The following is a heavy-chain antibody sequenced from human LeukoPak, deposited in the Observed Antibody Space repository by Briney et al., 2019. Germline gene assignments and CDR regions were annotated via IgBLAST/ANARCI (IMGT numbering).Heavy chain of an antibody. CDR3: ARVVYVGFGGVIVPYGMDV. CDR1: GFSFSDHY. V-gene: IGHV3-72*01. D-gene: IGHD3-16*02. CDR2: SRNKANSYTT. J-gene: IGHJ6*02. Sequence: PGGSLRLSCAASGFSFSDHYIDWARQAPGKGLEWVGRSRNKANSYTTEYAASVKGRFTLSRDDSKNSVYLQMNSLKIEDTAVYYCARVVYVGFGGVIVPYGMDVWGQGTTVTVSS.